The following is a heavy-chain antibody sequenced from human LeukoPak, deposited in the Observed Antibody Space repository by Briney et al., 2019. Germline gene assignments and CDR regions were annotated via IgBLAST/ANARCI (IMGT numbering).Heavy chain of an antibody. CDR1: GFTFSSYW. Sequence: GGSLRLSCAASGFTFSSYWVHWVRQAPGKGLVWVSRINGDGSSTSYADSVKGRFNISRDNAKNTLYLQMTSLRVEDTAVYYCAAVVRSGSPFDYWGQGTLVTVSS. CDR3: AAVVRSGSPFDY. V-gene: IGHV3-74*01. D-gene: IGHD6-25*01. J-gene: IGHJ4*02. CDR2: INGDGSST.